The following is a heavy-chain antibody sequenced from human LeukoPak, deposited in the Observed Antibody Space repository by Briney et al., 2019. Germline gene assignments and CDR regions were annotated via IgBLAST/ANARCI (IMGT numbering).Heavy chain of an antibody. V-gene: IGHV4-59*08. J-gene: IGHJ2*01. Sequence: PSETLSLTCTVSGGSISSYFWTWIRQPPGKGLEWIGYIYYSGSTNYNPSLKSRLTISVDTSKNQFSLKLSSVTAADTAVYYCAREAVAGASFDLWGRGTLVTVSS. D-gene: IGHD6-19*01. CDR3: AREAVAGASFDL. CDR1: GGSISSYF. CDR2: IYYSGST.